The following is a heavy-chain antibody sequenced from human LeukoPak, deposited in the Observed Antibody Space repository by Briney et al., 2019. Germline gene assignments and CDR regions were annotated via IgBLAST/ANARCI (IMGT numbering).Heavy chain of an antibody. V-gene: IGHV4-59*01. CDR1: GGSISSYY. CDR2: IYYSGST. J-gene: IGHJ3*02. Sequence: SETLSLTCTVSGGSISSYYWSWIRQPPGEGLEWIGYIYYSGSTNYNPSLKSRVTISVDTSKNQFSLKLSSVTAADTAVYYCARDLGIYDAFDIWGQGTMVTVSS. D-gene: IGHD7-27*01. CDR3: ARDLGIYDAFDI.